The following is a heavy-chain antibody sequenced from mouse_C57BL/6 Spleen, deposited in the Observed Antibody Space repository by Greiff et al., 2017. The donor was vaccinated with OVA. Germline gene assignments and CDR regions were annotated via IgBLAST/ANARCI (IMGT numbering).Heavy chain of an antibody. CDR3: ARRDYYGSSYSWFAY. Sequence: QVQLKQPGAELVKPGASVKLSCKASGYTFTSYWMQWVKQRPGQGLEWIGEIDPSDSYTNYNQKFKGKATLTVDTSSSAAYMQLSSLTSEDSAVYYCARRDYYGSSYSWFAYWGQGTLVTVSA. CDR1: GYTFTSYW. D-gene: IGHD1-1*01. J-gene: IGHJ3*01. V-gene: IGHV1-50*01. CDR2: IDPSDSYT.